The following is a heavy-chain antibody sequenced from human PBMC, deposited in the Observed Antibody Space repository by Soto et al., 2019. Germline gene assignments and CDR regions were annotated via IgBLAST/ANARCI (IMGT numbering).Heavy chain of an antibody. CDR1: GYTFTSYG. CDR3: ARGGYFDSSNYLAY. D-gene: IGHD3-22*01. J-gene: IGHJ4*02. CDR2: INPGNGNT. Sequence: ASVQVSCKASGYTFTSYGINWVRQAPGRGLEWMGWINPGNGNTKYSQQFQGRVIIDRDTSASTAYMELSSLRSEDTAVYYCARGGYFDSSNYLAYWGLGTLVNV. V-gene: IGHV1-3*01.